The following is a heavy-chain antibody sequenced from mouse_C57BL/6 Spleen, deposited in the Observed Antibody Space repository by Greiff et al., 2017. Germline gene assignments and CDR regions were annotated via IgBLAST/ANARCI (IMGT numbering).Heavy chain of an antibody. V-gene: IGHV5-6*01. CDR1: GFTFSSYG. CDR2: ISSGGSYT. D-gene: IGHD1-1*01. Sequence: DVHLVESGGDLVKPGGSLKLSCAASGFTFSSYGMSWVRQTPDKRLEWVATISSGGSYTYYPDSVKGRFTISRDNAKNTLYLQMSSLKSEDTAMYYCARPYYYGSSDYYAMDYWGQGTSVTVSS. CDR3: ARPYYYGSSDYYAMDY. J-gene: IGHJ4*01.